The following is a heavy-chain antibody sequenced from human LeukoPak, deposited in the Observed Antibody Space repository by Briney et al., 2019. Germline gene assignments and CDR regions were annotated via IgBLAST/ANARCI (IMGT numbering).Heavy chain of an antibody. CDR1: GGTFSSYA. J-gene: IGHJ5*02. V-gene: IGHV1-69*05. D-gene: IGHD2-2*02. CDR2: IIPIFGTA. Sequence: ASVKVSCKASGGTFSSYAISWVRQAPGQGLEWMGGIIPIFGTANYAQKFQGRVTITRDTSASTAYMELSSLRSEDTAVYYCARDYCSSTSCYRKGHNWFDPWGQGTLVTVSS. CDR3: ARDYCSSTSCYRKGHNWFDP.